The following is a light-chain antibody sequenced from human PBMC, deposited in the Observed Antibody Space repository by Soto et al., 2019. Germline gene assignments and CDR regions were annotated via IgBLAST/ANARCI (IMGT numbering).Light chain of an antibody. Sequence: QSVLTQPPSASGSPGQSVTISCTGTSSDVGGYNYVSWYQQHPGKAPTLMIFEVTKRPSGVPDRFSGSKSGNTASLTVSGLQADDDADYYCSSYAGSNSFNVVFGGGTKLTVL. CDR2: EVT. CDR3: SSYAGSNSFNVV. V-gene: IGLV2-8*01. CDR1: SSDVGGYNY. J-gene: IGLJ2*01.